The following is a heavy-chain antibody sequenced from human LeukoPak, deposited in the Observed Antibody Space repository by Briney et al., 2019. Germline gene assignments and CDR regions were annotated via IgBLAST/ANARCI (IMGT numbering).Heavy chain of an antibody. CDR2: IMPSFGPT. Sequence: SVKVSCKASGGTFNSYPINWVRQAPGLGLEWMGGIMPSFGPTNYAQKFQGRVTVTADESTSTVYMDLSSLRSEDTAVYYCTRDRGYCRNSDCYHYYMDVWGGGTTVTVSS. D-gene: IGHD2-8*01. CDR3: TRDRGYCRNSDCYHYYMDV. J-gene: IGHJ6*03. V-gene: IGHV1-69*13. CDR1: GGTFNSYP.